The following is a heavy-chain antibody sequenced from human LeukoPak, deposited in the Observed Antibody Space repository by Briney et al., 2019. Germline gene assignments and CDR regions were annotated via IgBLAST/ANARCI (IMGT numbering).Heavy chain of an antibody. Sequence: SETLSLTCTVSGGSISSYYWSWIRQPPGKGLEWIGYIYYSGSTNYNPSLKSRVTISVDTSRNQFSLKLSSVTAADTAVYYCARATEAWINWSGWAYWGQGTLVTVSS. CDR1: GGSISSYY. J-gene: IGHJ4*02. V-gene: IGHV4-59*01. D-gene: IGHD2-2*03. CDR3: ARATEAWINWSGWAY. CDR2: IYYSGST.